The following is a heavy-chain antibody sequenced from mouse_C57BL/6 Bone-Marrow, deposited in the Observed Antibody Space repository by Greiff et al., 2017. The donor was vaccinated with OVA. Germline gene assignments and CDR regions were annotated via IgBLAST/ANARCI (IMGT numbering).Heavy chain of an antibody. Sequence: EVKVVESGGDLVKPGGSLKLSCAASGFTFSSYTMSWVRQTPEKRLEWVATISGGGGNTYYPDSVKGRFTISRDNAKNTLYLQMSSLRSEDTALYYCARHPGFDYWGQGTTLTVSS. J-gene: IGHJ2*01. CDR2: ISGGGGNT. CDR1: GFTFSSYT. CDR3: ARHPGFDY. V-gene: IGHV5-9*01.